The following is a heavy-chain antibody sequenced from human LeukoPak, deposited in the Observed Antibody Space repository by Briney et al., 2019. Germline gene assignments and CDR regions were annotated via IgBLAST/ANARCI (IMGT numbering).Heavy chain of an antibody. V-gene: IGHV4-30-4*08. J-gene: IGHJ6*03. Sequence: SETLSLTCTVSGGSISSGDYYWSWIRQPPGKGLEWIGYIYYRGSTYYNPSLKSRVTMSVDMSKNQFSLKLSSVTAADTAVYYCARESSLPSYYYYYMDVWGKGTTVTVSS. CDR1: GGSISSGDYY. CDR3: ARESSLPSYYYYYMDV. CDR2: IYYRGST. D-gene: IGHD6-19*01.